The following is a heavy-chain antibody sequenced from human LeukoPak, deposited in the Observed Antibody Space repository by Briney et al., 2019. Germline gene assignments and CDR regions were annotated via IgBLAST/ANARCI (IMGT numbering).Heavy chain of an antibody. CDR1: GGSISTYY. Sequence: PPETLSLTCTVSGGSISTYYWSWIRQPAGKGLEWIGRVSTTGTSNYNPSLKSRITMSVDTSNNQFSLRLSSVTAADTAVYYCARHSGWYEIDYYYYMDVWGKGTTVTVSS. CDR3: ARHSGWYEIDYYYYMDV. J-gene: IGHJ6*03. CDR2: VSTTGTS. D-gene: IGHD6-19*01. V-gene: IGHV4-4*07.